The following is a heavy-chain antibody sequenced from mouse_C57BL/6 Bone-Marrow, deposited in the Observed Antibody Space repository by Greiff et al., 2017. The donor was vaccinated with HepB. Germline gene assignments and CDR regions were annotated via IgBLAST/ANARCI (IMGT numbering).Heavy chain of an antibody. CDR2: INPGSGGT. J-gene: IGHJ3*01. V-gene: IGHV1-54*01. CDR1: GYAFTNYL. Sequence: VQLQQSGAELVRPGTSVKVSCKASGYAFTNYLIEWVKQRPGQGLEWIGVINPGSGGTNYNEKFKGKATLTADKSSSTAYMQLSSLTSEDSAVYFCARWGSRGFAYWGQGTLVTVSA. CDR3: ARWGSRGFAY. D-gene: IGHD1-1*01.